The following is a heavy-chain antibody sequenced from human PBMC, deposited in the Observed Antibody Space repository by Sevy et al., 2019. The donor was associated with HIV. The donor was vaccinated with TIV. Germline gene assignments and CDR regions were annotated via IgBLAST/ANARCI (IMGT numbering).Heavy chain of an antibody. Sequence: GGSLRLSCAASGFTLGSYTMNWVRQAPGEGLEWVASISATGGSTYYADSVKGRFTISRDVSKGLLYLQMNSLTAEDTAIFYCAKTLQKLPFHPHYFDYWGQGTTVTVSS. J-gene: IGHJ4*02. CDR1: GFTLGSYT. V-gene: IGHV3-23*01. CDR2: ISATGGST. D-gene: IGHD2-21*02. CDR3: AKTLQKLPFHPHYFDY.